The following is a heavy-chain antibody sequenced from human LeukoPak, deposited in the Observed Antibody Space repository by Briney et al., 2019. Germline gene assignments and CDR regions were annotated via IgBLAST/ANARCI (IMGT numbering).Heavy chain of an antibody. D-gene: IGHD3-22*01. Sequence: ASVKVSCKASGYTFTSYGISWVRQAPGQGLEWMGRIIPILGIANYAQKFQGRVTITADKSTSTAYMELSSLRSDDTAVYYCARVPFYDSTTRWFDPWGQGTLVTVSS. V-gene: IGHV1-69*04. CDR1: GYTFTSYG. CDR3: ARVPFYDSTTRWFDP. CDR2: IIPILGIA. J-gene: IGHJ5*02.